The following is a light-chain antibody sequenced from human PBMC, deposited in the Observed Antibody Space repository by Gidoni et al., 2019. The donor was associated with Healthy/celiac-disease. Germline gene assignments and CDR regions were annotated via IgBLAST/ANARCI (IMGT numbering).Light chain of an antibody. CDR3: QQSYSTRVT. CDR2: AAS. V-gene: IGKV1-39*01. Sequence: DIQMTQSPSSLSASVGDRVTITCRASQSISSYLNWYQQKPGKAPKLLIYAASSLQSGVPSRFSGSGSGTDFTLTISSLQPEDFATYYCQQSYSTRVTFXHXTKVEIK. J-gene: IGKJ3*01. CDR1: QSISSY.